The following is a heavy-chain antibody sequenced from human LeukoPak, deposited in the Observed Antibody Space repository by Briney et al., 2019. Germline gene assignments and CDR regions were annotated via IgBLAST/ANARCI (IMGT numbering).Heavy chain of an antibody. CDR1: GGSFSGYY. Sequence: PSETLSLTCAVYGGSFSGYYWSWTRQPPGKGLEWIGEINHSGSTNYNPSLKSRVTISVDTSKNQFSPKLSSVTAADTAVYYCARGPVDYYGSGSLDYWGQGTLVTVSS. CDR3: ARGPVDYYGSGSLDY. V-gene: IGHV4-34*01. D-gene: IGHD3-10*01. J-gene: IGHJ4*02. CDR2: INHSGST.